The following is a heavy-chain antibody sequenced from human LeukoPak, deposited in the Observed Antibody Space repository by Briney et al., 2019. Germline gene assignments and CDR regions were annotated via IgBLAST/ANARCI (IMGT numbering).Heavy chain of an antibody. CDR1: GGSFSGYY. J-gene: IGHJ4*02. V-gene: IGHV4-34*01. CDR2: INHSGST. Sequence: SETLSLTCAVYGGSFSGYYWSWIRQPPGKGLEWIGEINHSGSTNYNPSLKSRVTISVDTSKNQFSLKLSSVTAADTAVYYCARLPSRRYCGSTSCWRSDWGQGTLVTVSS. CDR3: ARLPSRRYCGSTSCWRSD. D-gene: IGHD2-2*01.